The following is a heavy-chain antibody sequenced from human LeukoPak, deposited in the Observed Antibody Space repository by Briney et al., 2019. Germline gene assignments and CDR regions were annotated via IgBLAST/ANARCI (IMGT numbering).Heavy chain of an antibody. V-gene: IGHV3-74*01. D-gene: IGHD3-10*01. J-gene: IGHJ4*02. CDR2: INSDGYST. CDR1: GFIFSRYW. Sequence: PGGSLRLSCAASGFIFSRYWMHWVRQAPGKGLVWVSRINSDGYSTTYADSVKGRFTISRDNSNNTLSLQMNSLRAEDTAVYYCARGNYHGSGSGDYWGQGTLVTVSS. CDR3: ARGNYHGSGSGDY.